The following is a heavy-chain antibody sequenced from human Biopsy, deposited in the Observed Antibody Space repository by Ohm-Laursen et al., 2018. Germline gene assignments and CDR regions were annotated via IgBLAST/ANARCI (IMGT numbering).Heavy chain of an antibody. Sequence: SVKVSCKAPGGTFSNYGVNWVRQAPGQGLEWLGGNISILGTGNYAQKFQDRVTVAADTSTSTATMELRSLRSDDTAVYYCATKLTGYFHHWGQGTLVIVSS. CDR1: GGTFSNYG. D-gene: IGHD3-9*01. CDR2: NISILGTG. J-gene: IGHJ1*01. V-gene: IGHV1-69*06. CDR3: ATKLTGYFHH.